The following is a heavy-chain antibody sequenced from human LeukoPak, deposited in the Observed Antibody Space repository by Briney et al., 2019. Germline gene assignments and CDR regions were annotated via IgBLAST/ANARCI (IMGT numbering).Heavy chain of an antibody. V-gene: IGHV4-39*07. D-gene: IGHD1/OR15-1a*01. CDR1: GGSISSGGYY. Sequence: PSETLSLTCTVSGGSISSGGYYWSWIRQPPGKGLEWIGEINHSGSTNYNPSLKSRVTISVDTSKNQFSLKLSSVTAADTAVYYCARFTNINWFDPWGQGTLVTVSS. J-gene: IGHJ5*02. CDR3: ARFTNINWFDP. CDR2: INHSGST.